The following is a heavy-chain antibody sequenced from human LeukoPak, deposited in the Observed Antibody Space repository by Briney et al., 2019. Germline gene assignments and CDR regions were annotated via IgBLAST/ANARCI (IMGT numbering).Heavy chain of an antibody. CDR1: GFALSSHW. J-gene: IGHJ4*02. V-gene: IGHV3-7*03. CDR2: VNRDGSET. CDR3: ARDRVGLLQPPGFDY. D-gene: IGHD2-21*01. Sequence: GGSLRLSCAASGFALSSHWMTWVRQVPGRGPERVANVNRDGSETYYLDSVKGRFTISRDNAKNSLYLQMNSLRAEDTAVYYCARDRVGLLQPPGFDYWGQGTLVTVSS.